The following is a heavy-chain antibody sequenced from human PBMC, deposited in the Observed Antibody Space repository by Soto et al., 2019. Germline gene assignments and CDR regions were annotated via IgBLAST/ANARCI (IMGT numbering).Heavy chain of an antibody. Sequence: QVQLVQSGAEVKKPGSSVKVSCKASGGTFSSYTISWVRQAPGQGLEWMGRIIPILGIANYAQKFQGRVTITADKSTSTAYMELSSLISEYTAVYYCASLMSSGYYYGMDVWGQGTTVTVSS. D-gene: IGHD3-10*01. CDR2: IIPILGIA. V-gene: IGHV1-69*02. CDR1: GGTFSSYT. J-gene: IGHJ6*02. CDR3: ASLMSSGYYYGMDV.